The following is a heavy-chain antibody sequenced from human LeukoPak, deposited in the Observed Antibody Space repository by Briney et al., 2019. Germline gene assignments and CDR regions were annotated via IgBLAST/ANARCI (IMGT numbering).Heavy chain of an antibody. CDR3: AGGAGYSPLRGYGMDV. D-gene: IGHD5-24*01. Sequence: ASVKVSCKASGYTFTGYYMHWVRQAPGQGLEWIGWINPNSGGTNYAQRFQGRVTMTRDTSISTAYMELSRLRSDDTAVYYCAGGAGYSPLRGYGMDVWGQGTTVTVSS. CDR2: INPNSGGT. J-gene: IGHJ6*02. V-gene: IGHV1-2*02. CDR1: GYTFTGYY.